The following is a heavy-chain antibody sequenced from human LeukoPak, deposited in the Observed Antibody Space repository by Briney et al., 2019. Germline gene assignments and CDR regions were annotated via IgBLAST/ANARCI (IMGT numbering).Heavy chain of an antibody. V-gene: IGHV3-21*01. D-gene: IGHD3-22*01. CDR3: ARDSPYDSSGYPPTDYFDY. CDR2: ISSSSSYI. Sequence: GGSLRLSCAAPGFTFSSYSMNWVRQAPGKGLEWVSSISSSSSYIYYADSVKGRFTISRDNAKNSLYLQMNSLRAEDTAVYYCARDSPYDSSGYPPTDYFDYWGQGTLVTVSS. J-gene: IGHJ4*02. CDR1: GFTFSSYS.